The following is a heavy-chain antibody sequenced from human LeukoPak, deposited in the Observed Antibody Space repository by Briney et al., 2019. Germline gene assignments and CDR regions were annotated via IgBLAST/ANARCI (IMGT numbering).Heavy chain of an antibody. D-gene: IGHD3-9*01. J-gene: IGHJ4*02. CDR3: ARVRGLRYFDWLSVPFDY. CDR2: MNPNSGNT. V-gene: IGHV1-8*01. CDR1: GYTFTSYD. Sequence: GASVKVSCKASGYTFTSYDINWVRQATGQGLEWMGWMNPNSGNTGYAQKFQGRVTMTRNTSISTAYMGLSSLRSEDTAVYYCARVRGLRYFDWLSVPFDYWGQGTLVTVSS.